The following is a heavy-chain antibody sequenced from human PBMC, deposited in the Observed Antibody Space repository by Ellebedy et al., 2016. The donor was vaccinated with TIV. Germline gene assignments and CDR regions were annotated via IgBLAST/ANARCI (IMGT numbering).Heavy chain of an antibody. CDR3: SRGIAAVMY. J-gene: IGHJ4*02. Sequence: PGGSLRLSCGVSGITFSSYSMNWVRQAPGKGLEWVASITASSSHMFYADSVKGRFTISRDNAKNSLYLQMNSLRAEETAVYYCSRGIAAVMYWGQGTLVTVS. CDR2: ITASSSHM. D-gene: IGHD6-13*01. CDR1: GITFSSYS. V-gene: IGHV3-21*01.